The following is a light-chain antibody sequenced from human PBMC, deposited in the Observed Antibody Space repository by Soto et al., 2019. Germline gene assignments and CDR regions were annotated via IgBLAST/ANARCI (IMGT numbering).Light chain of an antibody. Sequence: QSALTQPRSVSGSPGQSVTISCTGTGNDVGAYNYVSWYQQHPGKAPKLMVYDVNRRPPGVPDRFFGSKSGNTASLTVSGLQAEDEADYYCVSFAGGTYVFGTGTKVTVL. J-gene: IGLJ1*01. CDR2: DVN. CDR1: GNDVGAYNY. CDR3: VSFAGGTYV. V-gene: IGLV2-11*01.